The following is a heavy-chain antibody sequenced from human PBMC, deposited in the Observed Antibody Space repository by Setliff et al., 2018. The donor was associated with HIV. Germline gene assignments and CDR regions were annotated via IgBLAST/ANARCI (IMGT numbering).Heavy chain of an antibody. J-gene: IGHJ4*02. CDR2: VSPYNGDT. V-gene: IGHV1-18*01. CDR3: ARYNFWSGYESDY. Sequence: ASVKVSFKTSVYIFLSYGISWVRQAPGQGLEWMGWVSPYNGDTKYAQKFQGRVTMTTDTSARTGYMELRNLRSDDTAVYYCARYNFWSGYESDYWGQGTLVTVSS. CDR1: VYIFLSYG. D-gene: IGHD3-3*01.